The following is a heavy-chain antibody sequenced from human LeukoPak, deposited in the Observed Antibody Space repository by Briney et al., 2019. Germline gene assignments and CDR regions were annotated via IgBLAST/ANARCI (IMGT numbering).Heavy chain of an antibody. V-gene: IGHV6-1*01. D-gene: IGHD3-10*01. CDR3: ARMVGLVSDF. Sequence: SQTLSLTCAISGDSVSSNSAAWNWIRRSPSRGLEWQGRTYYRSKWHSYYAPSVKSRITINPDTSKNQFSLQLKSVTPEGTAVYYCARMVGLVSDFWGQGTLVTVSS. CDR2: TYYRSKWHS. J-gene: IGHJ4*02. CDR1: GDSVSSNSAA.